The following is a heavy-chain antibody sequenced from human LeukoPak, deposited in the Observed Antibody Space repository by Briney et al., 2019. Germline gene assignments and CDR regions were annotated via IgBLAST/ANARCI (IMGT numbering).Heavy chain of an antibody. CDR3: ARDHRTTVTVYYFDY. J-gene: IGHJ4*02. CDR2: IDSSSRYI. D-gene: IGHD4-17*01. Sequence: GGSLRLSCAASGFTFSSYNMDWVRQAPGKGLEWVSFIDSSSRYIYQADSVKCRFTISRDNAKSSVFLQMNSLRAEDTAVYYCARDHRTTVTVYYFDYWGQGTLVTVSS. V-gene: IGHV3-21*01. CDR1: GFTFSSYN.